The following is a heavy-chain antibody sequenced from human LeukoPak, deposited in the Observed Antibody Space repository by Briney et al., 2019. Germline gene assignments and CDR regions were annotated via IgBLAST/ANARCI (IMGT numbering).Heavy chain of an antibody. CDR2: ISGSGGST. Sequence: GGSLRLSCAASGFTFSSYAMSWVRQAPGKGLEWVSAISGSGGSTYYADSVNGRFTISRDNSKNTLYLQMKSLRAEDTAVYYCTKEKKYGDWGVAFDIWGQGTLVTVSS. D-gene: IGHD7-27*01. CDR1: GFTFSSYA. J-gene: IGHJ3*02. CDR3: TKEKKYGDWGVAFDI. V-gene: IGHV3-23*01.